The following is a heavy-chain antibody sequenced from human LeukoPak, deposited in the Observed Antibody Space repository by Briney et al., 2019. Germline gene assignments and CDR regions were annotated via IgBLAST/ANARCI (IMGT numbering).Heavy chain of an antibody. CDR2: IYYSGST. Sequence: NPSETLSLTCTVSGGSISSYYWSWIRQPPGKGLEWIGYIYYSGSTNYNPSLKSRVTISVDTSKNQFSLKLSSVTAADTAVYYCARDEGGSSSWYWYYWGQGTLVTVSS. CDR3: ARDEGGSSSWYWYY. J-gene: IGHJ4*02. D-gene: IGHD6-13*01. V-gene: IGHV4-59*01. CDR1: GGSISSYY.